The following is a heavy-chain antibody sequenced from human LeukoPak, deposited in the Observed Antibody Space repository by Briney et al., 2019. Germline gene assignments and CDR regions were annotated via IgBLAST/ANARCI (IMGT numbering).Heavy chain of an antibody. Sequence: VASVKVSCKTSGYTFIGYYMHWVRQAPGQGLEWMGWINPKNGGANYAPSFQGRVTMTRDRSISTVYMELTRLTSDDTAVFYCARASLWESPINWFDPWGQGTLVTVSS. D-gene: IGHD3-16*01. CDR3: ARASLWESPINWFDP. CDR2: INPKNGGA. CDR1: GYTFIGYY. J-gene: IGHJ5*02. V-gene: IGHV1-2*07.